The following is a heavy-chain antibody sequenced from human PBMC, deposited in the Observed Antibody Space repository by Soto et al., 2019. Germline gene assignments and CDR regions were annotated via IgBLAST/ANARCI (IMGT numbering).Heavy chain of an antibody. V-gene: IGHV3-30-3*01. J-gene: IGHJ4*02. CDR3: ASWGGSGGSCYWCPFDF. Sequence: QVHLAESGGGVVQPGRSLRLSCVASGITFSSHAVHWVRQAPGKGLEWVAVISFDGSNKHYADSVKGRFTISRDNSKNTLYLQMNSLSAEDTAVYSCASWGGSGGSCYWCPFDFWGQGTLVTVSS. D-gene: IGHD2-15*01. CDR2: ISFDGSNK. CDR1: GITFSSHA.